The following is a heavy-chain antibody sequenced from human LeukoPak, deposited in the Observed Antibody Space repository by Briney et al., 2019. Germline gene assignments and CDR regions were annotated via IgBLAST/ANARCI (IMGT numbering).Heavy chain of an antibody. CDR3: ARDRAGLGLLDF. J-gene: IGHJ3*01. Sequence: PSETLSLTCAVSGGPISSGGYSWTWIRQPPGKGLEWIGYIFQSGSPSYNPSLRSRVNISVDTSRNPFSLELISVTAADTAMYYCARDRAGLGLLDFWGQGTMVTVS. CDR2: IFQSGSP. V-gene: IGHV4-30-2*01. D-gene: IGHD1-26*01. CDR1: GGPISSGGYS.